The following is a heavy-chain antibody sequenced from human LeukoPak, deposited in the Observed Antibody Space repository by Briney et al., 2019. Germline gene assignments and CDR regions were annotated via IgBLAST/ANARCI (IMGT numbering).Heavy chain of an antibody. V-gene: IGHV3-23*01. CDR2: MSGSGGST. Sequence: GGSLRLSCAASRFTSTNTWMTWVRQAPGKGLEWVSSMSGSGGSTYYADSVKGRFTISRDNSKNTLYLQMNNLRAEDTALYYCAKNQGQWLVPVDYWGQGTLVTVSS. D-gene: IGHD6-19*01. CDR1: RFTSTNTW. J-gene: IGHJ4*02. CDR3: AKNQGQWLVPVDY.